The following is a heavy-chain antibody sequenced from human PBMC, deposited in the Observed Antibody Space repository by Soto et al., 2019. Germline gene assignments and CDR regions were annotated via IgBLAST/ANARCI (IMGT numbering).Heavy chain of an antibody. D-gene: IGHD2-2*01. J-gene: IGHJ4*02. CDR1: GFTSSDYY. CDR3: ARDCSSSSCSVWRY. Sequence: GGSLRLSCAASGFTSSDYYMSWIRQAPGKGLEWVSGITGSGDKTYYADSVKGRFIISRDNSENTLYLQMNSLRAEDTALYYCARDCSSSSCSVWRYWGQGTQVTVS. V-gene: IGHV3-23*01. CDR2: ITGSGDKT.